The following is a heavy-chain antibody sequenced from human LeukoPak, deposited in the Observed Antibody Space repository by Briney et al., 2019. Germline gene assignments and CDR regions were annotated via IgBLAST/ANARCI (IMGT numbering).Heavy chain of an antibody. Sequence: SETLSLTCTVSGGSISSSSYYWGWIRQPPGKGLEWIGSIYYSGSTYYNPSLKSRVTISVDTSKNQFSLKLSSVTAADTAVYYCARRRYYDSSGCFDCWGQGTLVTVSS. CDR3: ARRRYYDSSGCFDC. CDR1: GGSISSSSYY. J-gene: IGHJ4*02. V-gene: IGHV4-39*01. CDR2: IYYSGST. D-gene: IGHD3-22*01.